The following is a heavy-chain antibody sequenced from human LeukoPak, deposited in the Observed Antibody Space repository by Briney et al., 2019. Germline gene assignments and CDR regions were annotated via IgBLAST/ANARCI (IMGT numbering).Heavy chain of an antibody. Sequence: SETLSLTCTVSGGSISSSSYYWGWIRQPPGKGLEWIGSIYYSGSTYYNPSLKSRVTISVDTSKNQFSLKLSSVTAADTAVYYCARDAPSIVGATTQRDAFDIWGQGTMVTVSS. J-gene: IGHJ3*02. V-gene: IGHV4-39*07. D-gene: IGHD1-26*01. CDR1: GGSISSSSYY. CDR3: ARDAPSIVGATTQRDAFDI. CDR2: IYYSGST.